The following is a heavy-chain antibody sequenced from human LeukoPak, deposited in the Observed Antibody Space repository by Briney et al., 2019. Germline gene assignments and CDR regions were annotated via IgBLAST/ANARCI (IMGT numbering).Heavy chain of an antibody. J-gene: IGHJ4*02. CDR1: GYTFTGYY. CDR3: ASHYYDSSGYYWTHY. Sequence: ASVKVSCKASGYTFTGYYMHWVRQAPGQGLEWMGWSNPNSGGTNYAQKFQGRVTMTRDTSISTAYMELSRLRSDDAAVYYCASHYYDSSGYYWTHYWGQGTLVTVSS. V-gene: IGHV1-2*02. D-gene: IGHD3-22*01. CDR2: SNPNSGGT.